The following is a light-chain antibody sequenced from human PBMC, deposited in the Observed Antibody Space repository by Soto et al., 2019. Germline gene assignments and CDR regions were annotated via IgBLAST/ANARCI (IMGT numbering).Light chain of an antibody. CDR2: GAS. CDR3: QQRSNWLFT. CDR1: QSVSSY. J-gene: IGKJ3*01. V-gene: IGKV3-11*01. Sequence: EIVLTQSPATLSLSPGERATLSCRASQSVSSYLAWYQQRPGQAPRLLIYGASNRATGIPARFSGSGSGTDFTLTISSLEPEDFVVYYCQQRSNWLFTFGPGTKVDIK.